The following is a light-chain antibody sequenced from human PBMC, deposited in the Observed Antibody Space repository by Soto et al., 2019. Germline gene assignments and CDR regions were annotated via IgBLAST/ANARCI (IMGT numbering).Light chain of an antibody. V-gene: IGKV3-20*01. CDR2: GAS. CDR3: QQYGSLIT. J-gene: IGKJ4*01. Sequence: EMVLTQSPVTLALSPVEGATLSCRASQSVSSSYLAWYQRKPGQAPRLLIHGASTRAAGISDRFSGSGSGTDFTLTISRLEPEDFAVYYCQQYGSLITFGGGTKVDIK. CDR1: QSVSSSY.